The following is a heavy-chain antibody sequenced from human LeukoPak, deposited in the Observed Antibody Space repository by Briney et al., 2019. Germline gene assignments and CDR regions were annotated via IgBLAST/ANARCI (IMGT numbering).Heavy chain of an antibody. CDR3: TRWAATLY. CDR1: GFTFSSYA. V-gene: IGHV3-49*03. Sequence: PGGSLRLSCAASGFTFSSYAMSWFRQAPGKGLEWVGFIRSKAYGGTTEYAASVKGRFTISRDDSKSIAYLQMNSLRTEDTAVYYCTRWAATLYWGQGTLVTVSS. CDR2: IRSKAYGGTT. D-gene: IGHD2-15*01. J-gene: IGHJ4*02.